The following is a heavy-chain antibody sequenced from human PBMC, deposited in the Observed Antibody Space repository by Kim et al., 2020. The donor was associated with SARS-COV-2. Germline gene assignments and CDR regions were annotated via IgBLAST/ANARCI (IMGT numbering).Heavy chain of an antibody. CDR1: GASISSYY. CDR3: ARVVASGRDYCGMDV. J-gene: IGHJ6*02. D-gene: IGHD3-10*01. V-gene: IGHV4-4*07. CDR2: MYSSGST. Sequence: SETLSLTCTVSGASISSYYWSWVRQPAGKGLEWIGRMYSSGSTNYNPSLMSRVTMSEDTSKNQFSLKLSSVTAADTAVYYCARVVASGRDYCGMDVLGQGTTVTVSS.